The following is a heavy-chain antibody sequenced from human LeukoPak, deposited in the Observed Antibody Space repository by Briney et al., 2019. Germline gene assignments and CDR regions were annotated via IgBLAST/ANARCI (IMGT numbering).Heavy chain of an antibody. D-gene: IGHD3-3*01. V-gene: IGHV3-11*01. Sequence: GGSLRLSCAASRFTFSDYYMSWIRQAPGKGLEWVSYISSSGSTIYYADSVKGRFTISRDNAKNSLYLQMNSLRAEDTAVYYCARDTYYDFWSGYLGYMDVWGKGTTVTVSS. CDR2: ISSSGSTI. CDR1: RFTFSDYY. CDR3: ARDTYYDFWSGYLGYMDV. J-gene: IGHJ6*03.